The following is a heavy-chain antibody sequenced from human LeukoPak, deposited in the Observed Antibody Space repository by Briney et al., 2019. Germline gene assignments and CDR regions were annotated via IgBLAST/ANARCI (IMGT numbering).Heavy chain of an antibody. D-gene: IGHD6-6*01. Sequence: PGGSLRLSCAASGFTFSGYAMHWVRQAPGKGLEWVALISYDGGSNKYYADSVKGRFTISRDNSKNTLCLKMNSLRDEDTAVYYCAREERGHLVGYWGQGTLVTVSS. J-gene: IGHJ4*02. CDR2: ISYDGGSNK. CDR1: GFTFSGYA. V-gene: IGHV3-30-3*01. CDR3: AREERGHLVGY.